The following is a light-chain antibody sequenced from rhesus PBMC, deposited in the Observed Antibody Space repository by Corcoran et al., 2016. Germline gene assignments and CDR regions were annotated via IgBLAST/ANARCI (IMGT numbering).Light chain of an antibody. V-gene: IGKV1-66*01. CDR3: QQYDQFPVT. J-gene: IGKJ4*01. CDR2: YAS. Sequence: DVQMTQSPSSLSASVGDRVTITCRASQGINRYLTWYQQKSGKAPKTLIYYASTLETGVPSRFSGSGSGTDYTLTITNLQPDDIATYYCQQYDQFPVTFGGGTKVELK. CDR1: QGINRY.